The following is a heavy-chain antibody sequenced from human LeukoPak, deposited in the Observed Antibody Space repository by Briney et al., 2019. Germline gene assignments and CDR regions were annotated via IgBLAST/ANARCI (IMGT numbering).Heavy chain of an antibody. J-gene: IGHJ4*01. CDR1: GGSISSYS. CDR3: ASRIYTYFDY. Sequence: SETLSLTCTVSGGSISSYSWSWIRQPPGKGLEWIGYIYHSGSTYYNPSLKSRVTISVDRSKNQFSLKLSSVTAADTAVYYCASRIYTYFDYWGQGTLVTVSS. CDR2: IYHSGST. V-gene: IGHV4-30-2*01.